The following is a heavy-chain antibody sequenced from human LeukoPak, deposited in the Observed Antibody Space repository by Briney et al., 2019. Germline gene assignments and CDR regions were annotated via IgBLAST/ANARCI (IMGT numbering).Heavy chain of an antibody. D-gene: IGHD1-26*01. J-gene: IGHJ4*02. CDR1: GFTFSSYW. CDR2: ISSSGSTI. CDR3: ARVPVGATFLFDY. V-gene: IGHV3-48*04. Sequence: GGSLRLSCAASGFTFSSYWMSWVRQAPGKGLEWVSYISSSGSTIYYADSVKGRFTISRDNAKNSLYLQMNSLRAEDTAVYYCARVPVGATFLFDYWGQGTLVTVSS.